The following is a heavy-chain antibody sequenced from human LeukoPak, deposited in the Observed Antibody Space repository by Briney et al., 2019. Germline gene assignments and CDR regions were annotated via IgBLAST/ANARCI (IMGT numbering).Heavy chain of an antibody. V-gene: IGHV4-34*01. J-gene: IGHJ6*02. Sequence: SETLSLTYAVYGGSFSGYYWSWIRQPPGKGLEWIGEINHSGSTNYNPSLKSRVTISVDTSKNQFSLKLSSVTAADTAVYYCARGFETLYYYYGMDVWGQGTTVTVSS. CDR1: GGSFSGYY. CDR2: INHSGST. CDR3: ARGFETLYYYYGMDV. D-gene: IGHD3-16*01.